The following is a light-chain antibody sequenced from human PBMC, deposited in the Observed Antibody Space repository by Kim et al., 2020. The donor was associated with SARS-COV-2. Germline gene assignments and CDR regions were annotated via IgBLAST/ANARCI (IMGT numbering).Light chain of an antibody. Sequence: QAALTQSPSASASLGASVKLTCTLSSGHSTYAIAWHQQQPEKGPRYLMKVDSDGSHNKGDGIPDRFSGSSSGAERYLTISSLQSEDEADYYCQTWDTGIRVFGGGTKVTVL. CDR3: QTWDTGIRV. CDR1: SGHSTYA. J-gene: IGLJ3*02. CDR2: VDSDGSH. V-gene: IGLV4-69*01.